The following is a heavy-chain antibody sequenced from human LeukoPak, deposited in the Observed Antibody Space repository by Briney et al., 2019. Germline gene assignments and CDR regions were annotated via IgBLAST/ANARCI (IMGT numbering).Heavy chain of an antibody. D-gene: IGHD5-12*01. Sequence: SETLSLTCTVSGGSISSYYWSWIRQPPGKGLEWIGYIYYSGSTNYNPSLKSRVTISVDTSKNQFSLKLSSVTAADTAVYYCARDRSDYEDRYYYGMDVWGQGTTVTVSS. CDR2: IYYSGST. CDR3: ARDRSDYEDRYYYGMDV. V-gene: IGHV4-59*01. CDR1: GGSISSYY. J-gene: IGHJ6*02.